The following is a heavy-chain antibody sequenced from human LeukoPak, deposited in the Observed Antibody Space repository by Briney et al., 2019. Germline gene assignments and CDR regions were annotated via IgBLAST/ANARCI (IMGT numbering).Heavy chain of an antibody. Sequence: SVKVSCKASGGTFSSYAISWVRQAPGQGLEWMGGIIPIFGTANYAQKFQGRVTITADESTSTAYMELSSLRSEDTAVYYCARERDDGSGYYPRGYYYYGMDVWGQGTTVTVSS. V-gene: IGHV1-69*13. CDR1: GGTFSSYA. CDR2: IIPIFGTA. J-gene: IGHJ6*02. CDR3: ARERDDGSGYYPRGYYYYGMDV. D-gene: IGHD3-22*01.